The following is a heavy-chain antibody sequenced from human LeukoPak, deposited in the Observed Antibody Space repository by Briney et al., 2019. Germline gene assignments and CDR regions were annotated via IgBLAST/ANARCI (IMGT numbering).Heavy chain of an antibody. CDR3: ARGPSSTSSYYYGMDV. CDR1: GGSLSGYY. CDR2: INHSGST. J-gene: IGHJ6*02. Sequence: SETLSLTCAVYGGSLSGYYWSWIRQPPGKGLEWIGEINHSGSTNYNPSLKSRVTISVDTSKNQFSLKLSSVTAADTAVYYCARGPSSTSSYYYGMDVWGQGTTVTVSS. D-gene: IGHD2-2*01. V-gene: IGHV4-34*01.